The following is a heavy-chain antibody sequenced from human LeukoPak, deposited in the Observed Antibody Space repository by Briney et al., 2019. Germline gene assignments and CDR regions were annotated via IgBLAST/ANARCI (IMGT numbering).Heavy chain of an antibody. J-gene: IGHJ4*02. CDR1: GFTVSNNY. CDR2: ISSSSSYT. V-gene: IGHV3-11*06. CDR3: AREIFLHGLDY. D-gene: IGHD3-3*01. Sequence: PGGSLRLSCAASGFTVSNNYMNWIRQAPGKGLEWVSYISSSSSYTNYADSVKGRFTISRDNAKNSLYLQMNSLRAEDTAVYYCAREIFLHGLDYWGQGTLVTVSS.